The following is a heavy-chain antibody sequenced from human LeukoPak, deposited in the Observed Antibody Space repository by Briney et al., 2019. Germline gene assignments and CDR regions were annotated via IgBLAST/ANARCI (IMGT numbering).Heavy chain of an antibody. V-gene: IGHV3-7*04. CDR3: ARGYSYVFY. J-gene: IGHJ4*02. Sequence: GGSLRLSCAASGFTFSSYWMSWVRQAPGKGLEWVANIRLDGSEANYGDSVKGRFTISRDNAKNSLFLQMNSLRAEDTAVYYCARGYSYVFYWGQGTLVSVSS. CDR1: GFTFSSYW. D-gene: IGHD5-18*01. CDR2: IRLDGSEA.